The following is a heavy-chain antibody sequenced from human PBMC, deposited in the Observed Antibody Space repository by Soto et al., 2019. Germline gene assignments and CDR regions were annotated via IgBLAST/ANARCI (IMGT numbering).Heavy chain of an antibody. V-gene: IGHV4-59*08. CDR1: GGSISSYY. CDR2: MYNSGST. Sequence: SETLSLTCTVSGGSISSYYWTWIRQPPGKGLEWIGFMYNSGSTHYNPSLKSRVTISLDTSKNQFSLNLRSVTAADTAVYYCASMGYHYGSGSYPLDYWGQGTLVTAPQ. D-gene: IGHD3-10*01. J-gene: IGHJ4*02. CDR3: ASMGYHYGSGSYPLDY.